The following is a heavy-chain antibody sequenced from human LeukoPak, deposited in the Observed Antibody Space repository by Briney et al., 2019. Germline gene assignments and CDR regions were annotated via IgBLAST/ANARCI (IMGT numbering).Heavy chain of an antibody. CDR2: IWNDGSNK. CDR3: VRDYYDSSGYPRIDY. J-gene: IGHJ4*02. V-gene: IGHV3-33*01. CDR1: GFTFSSYG. D-gene: IGHD3-22*01. Sequence: QPGRSLRLSCGASGFTFSSYGMHWVRQAPGKGLEWVAIIWNDGSNKYYADSVKGRFTISRDNSKNMLYLQMNSLRAEDTAVYYCVRDYYDSSGYPRIDYWGQGTLVTVSS.